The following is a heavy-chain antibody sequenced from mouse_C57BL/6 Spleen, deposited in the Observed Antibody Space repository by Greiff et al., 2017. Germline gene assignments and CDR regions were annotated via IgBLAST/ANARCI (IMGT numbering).Heavy chain of an antibody. J-gene: IGHJ3*01. D-gene: IGHD2-12*01. V-gene: IGHV5-16*01. CDR3: AREDYRGFAY. CDR2: INYDGSST. Sequence: EVKLMESEGGLVQPGSSMKLSCTASGFTFSDYYMAWVRQVPEKGLEWVANINYDGSSTYYLDSLKSRFIISRDNAKNILYLQMSSLKSEDTATYYCAREDYRGFAYWGQGTLVTVSA. CDR1: GFTFSDYY.